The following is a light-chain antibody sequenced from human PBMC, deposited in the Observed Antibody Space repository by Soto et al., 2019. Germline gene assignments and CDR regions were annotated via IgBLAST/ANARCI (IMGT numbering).Light chain of an antibody. V-gene: IGKV3-15*01. CDR2: GAS. Sequence: EIVLTQSPASLSLSPGERATLSSRASQSVDSYLVWYQQKPGQATRLIINGASTRANGVPARFSGWGSGTEFTLTISSLQSEDFAAYYCQQYHNWHPITFGQGTRLEIK. J-gene: IGKJ5*01. CDR1: QSVDSY. CDR3: QQYHNWHPIT.